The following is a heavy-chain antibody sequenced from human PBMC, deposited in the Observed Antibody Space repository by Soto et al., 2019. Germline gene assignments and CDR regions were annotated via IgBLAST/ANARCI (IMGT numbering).Heavy chain of an antibody. CDR1: GGSISSGGYY. V-gene: IGHV4-31*03. J-gene: IGHJ4*02. D-gene: IGHD3-9*01. Sequence: QVQLQESGPGLVKPSQTLSLTCTVSGGSISSGGYYWSWIRQHPGKGLEWIGYIYYSGSTYYNPSLKSRVTISVDTSKNQFSLKLSSVTAADTAVYYCARVLRSPQTGQRRFDYWGQGTLVTVSS. CDR3: ARVLRSPQTGQRRFDY. CDR2: IYYSGST.